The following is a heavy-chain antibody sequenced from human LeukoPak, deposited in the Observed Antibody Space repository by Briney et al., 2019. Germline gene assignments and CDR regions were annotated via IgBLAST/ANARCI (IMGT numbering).Heavy chain of an antibody. Sequence: GGSLRLSCAASGLTFDDYAMHWVRQAPGKGLEWVSGISWNSGSIGYADSVKGRFTISRDNAKNSLYLQMNSLRAEDTALYYCAKAGYDFPPYGMDVWGQGTTVTVSS. CDR1: GLTFDDYA. J-gene: IGHJ6*02. V-gene: IGHV3-9*01. CDR3: AKAGYDFPPYGMDV. D-gene: IGHD5-12*01. CDR2: ISWNSGSI.